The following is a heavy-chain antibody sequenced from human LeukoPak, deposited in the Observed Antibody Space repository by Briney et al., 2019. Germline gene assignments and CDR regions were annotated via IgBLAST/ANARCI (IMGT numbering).Heavy chain of an antibody. J-gene: IGHJ6*02. CDR2: IIPIFGTA. D-gene: IGHD3-10*02. CDR1: GGTFSSYA. CDR3: ARGVFGELLPDYYYYGMDV. Sequence: SVKVSCKASGGTFSSYAISWVRHAPGQGLEWMGGIIPIFGTANYAQKFQGRVTITADKSTSTAYMELSSLRSEDTAVYYCARGVFGELLPDYYYYGMDVWGQGTTVTVPS. V-gene: IGHV1-69*06.